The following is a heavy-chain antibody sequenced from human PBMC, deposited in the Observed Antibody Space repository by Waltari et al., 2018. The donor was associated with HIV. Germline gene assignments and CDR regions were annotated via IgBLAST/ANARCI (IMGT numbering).Heavy chain of an antibody. D-gene: IGHD6-13*01. CDR2: ISYDGSNK. V-gene: IGHV3-30-3*01. Sequence: QVQLVESGGGVVQPGRSLRLSCAASGFTFSSYAMHWVRQAPGKGLEWVAVISYDGSNKYYADSVKGRFTISRDNSKNTLYLQMNSLRAEDTAVYYCARVGSYSSSVDYWGQGTLVTVSS. CDR3: ARVGSYSSSVDY. J-gene: IGHJ4*02. CDR1: GFTFSSYA.